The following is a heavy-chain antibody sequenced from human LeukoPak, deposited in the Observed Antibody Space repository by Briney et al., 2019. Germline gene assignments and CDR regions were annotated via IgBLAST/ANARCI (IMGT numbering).Heavy chain of an antibody. CDR2: IYPGDSDT. V-gene: IGHV5-51*01. CDR3: ARRFHDFWSGPLNYFDY. Sequence: GESLKISCKGSGYSFTGYWIGWVRQMPGKGLEWMGIIYPGDSDTRYSPSFQGQVTISADKSISTAYLQWSSLKASDTAMYYCARRFHDFWSGPLNYFDYWGQGTLVTVSS. J-gene: IGHJ4*02. CDR1: GYSFTGYW. D-gene: IGHD3-3*01.